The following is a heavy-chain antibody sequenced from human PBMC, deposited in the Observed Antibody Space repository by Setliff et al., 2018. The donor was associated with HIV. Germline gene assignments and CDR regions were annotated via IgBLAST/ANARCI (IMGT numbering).Heavy chain of an antibody. J-gene: IGHJ4*02. CDR1: GFTFSSYS. CDR3: ARDAAGLERLLKNGAFDY. CDR2: ISSSGSYI. V-gene: IGHV3-21*01. Sequence: GGSLRLSCAASGFTFSSYSMNWVRQTPGKGLEWVSSISSSGSYIFYADSVRGRYTISRDNAKNSLYLQMNSLRAEDTAVYYCARDAAGLERLLKNGAFDYWGQGTLVTVSS. D-gene: IGHD1-1*01.